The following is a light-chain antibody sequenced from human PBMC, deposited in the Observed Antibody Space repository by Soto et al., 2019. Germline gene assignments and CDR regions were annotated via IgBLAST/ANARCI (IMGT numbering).Light chain of an antibody. J-gene: IGKJ1*01. CDR3: QQYGSLPRT. CDR1: QSVSSSF. Sequence: EIVLTQSPGTLSLSPGERATLSCRASQSVSSSFLAWYQQKPGQAPRLLIYGASSRATGIPDMFSGSGSGTDFTLTISILEPEDFAVYYCQQYGSLPRTFGQGTKVEIK. V-gene: IGKV3-20*01. CDR2: GAS.